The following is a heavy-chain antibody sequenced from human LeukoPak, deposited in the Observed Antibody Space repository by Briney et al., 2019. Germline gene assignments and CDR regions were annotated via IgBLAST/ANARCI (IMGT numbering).Heavy chain of an antibody. CDR1: GFTFSSYA. Sequence: GGSLRLSCAASGFTFSSYAMSWVRQAPGKGLEWVSSITGNHGATYNIDSVKGRFTISRDNSQNTLYLQMNSLRAEDTAVYYCTKDPNGDYVGAFDPWGQGTLVTVSS. CDR3: TKDPNGDYVGAFDP. D-gene: IGHD4-17*01. J-gene: IGHJ5*02. CDR2: ITGNHGAT. V-gene: IGHV3-23*01.